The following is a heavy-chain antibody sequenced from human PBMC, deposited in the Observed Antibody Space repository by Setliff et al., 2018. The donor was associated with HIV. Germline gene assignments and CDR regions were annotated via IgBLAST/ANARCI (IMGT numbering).Heavy chain of an antibody. J-gene: IGHJ4*01. CDR1: GGSITTSTFY. CDR2: IYYSGST. CDR3: ARGLSSQTYWGTRPLGLDY. V-gene: IGHV4-39*01. Sequence: SETLSLTCTVSGGSITTSTFYWGWIRQPPGKGLEWIGSIYYSGSTYYNPSLKSRVIISVDTSKNQFSLKLSSVTAADTAVYYCARGLSSQTYWGTRPLGLDYWGQGSLVTVSS. D-gene: IGHD2-2*01.